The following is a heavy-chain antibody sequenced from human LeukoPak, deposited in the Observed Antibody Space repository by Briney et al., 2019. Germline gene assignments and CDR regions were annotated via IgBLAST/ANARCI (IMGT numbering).Heavy chain of an antibody. J-gene: IGHJ4*02. CDR1: GFTFGNFW. D-gene: IGHD3-10*01. Sequence: PGGSLRLSCVASGFTFGNFWMSWVRHSPGRGLEWVANIHPEGDEKYHVESVMGRFTISRDNAESSLFLQMNGLRAEDTAVYYCARGDAFSGDQWGQGTLVTVSS. CDR2: IHPEGDEK. V-gene: IGHV3-7*04. CDR3: ARGDAFSGDQ.